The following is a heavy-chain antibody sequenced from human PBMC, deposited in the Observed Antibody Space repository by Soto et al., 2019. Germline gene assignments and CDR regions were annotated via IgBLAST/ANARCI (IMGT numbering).Heavy chain of an antibody. CDR2: INTNTGNP. D-gene: IGHD3-3*01. J-gene: IGHJ5*02. CDR1: GYTFTSSA. Sequence: ASVKVSCKASGYTFTSSAMNWVRQAPGQGLEWMGWINTNTGNPTYAQGSTGRFVFSLDTSVSTAYLQICSLKAEDTAVYYCARSSCPYYDFWSGYCDYNWFDPWGQGTLVTVS. CDR3: ARSSCPYYDFWSGYCDYNWFDP. V-gene: IGHV7-4-1*01.